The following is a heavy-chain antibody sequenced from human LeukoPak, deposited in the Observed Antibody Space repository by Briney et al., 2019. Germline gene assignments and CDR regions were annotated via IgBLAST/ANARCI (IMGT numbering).Heavy chain of an antibody. D-gene: IGHD3-3*01. V-gene: IGHV1-8*03. J-gene: IGHJ5*02. Sequence: ASVKVSCKASGYTFTSYVINWVRQATGQGLEWMGWMNPNSGNTGYAQKFQGRVTITRNTSISTAYMELSSLRSEETAVYYWSVLRFLEWLKGRKFDPWGQGTLVTVSS. CDR1: GYTFTSYV. CDR3: SVLRFLEWLKGRKFDP. CDR2: MNPNSGNT.